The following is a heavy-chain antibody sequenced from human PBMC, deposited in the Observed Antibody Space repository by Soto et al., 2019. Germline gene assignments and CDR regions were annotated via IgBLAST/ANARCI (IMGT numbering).Heavy chain of an antibody. CDR1: GFTFGNYA. Sequence: GGSLRLSCTASGFTFGNYAMSWFRQAPGKGLEWVGFIRSKAYGGTTEYAASVKGRFTISRDDSKSIAYLQMNSLKTEDTAVXYXTRXGDIVPDYYYYGMDVWGQGATVTVSS. CDR2: IRSKAYGGTT. V-gene: IGHV3-49*03. CDR3: TRXGDIVPDYYYYGMDV. D-gene: IGHD5-12*01. J-gene: IGHJ6*02.